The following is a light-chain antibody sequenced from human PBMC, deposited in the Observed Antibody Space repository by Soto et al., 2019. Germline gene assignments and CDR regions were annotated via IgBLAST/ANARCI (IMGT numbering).Light chain of an antibody. J-gene: IGKJ4*01. Sequence: DIQMTQSPSSLSASVGDRVTITCRASHPININLVWFQQKPGKAPKSLIYDATHLQSGVPSRFSGSGGGTDFTLTIGSLQPEDVATYYCQHYQRYPPSFGGGTKLAIK. CDR3: QHYQRYPPS. CDR2: DAT. V-gene: IGKV1-16*01. CDR1: HPININ.